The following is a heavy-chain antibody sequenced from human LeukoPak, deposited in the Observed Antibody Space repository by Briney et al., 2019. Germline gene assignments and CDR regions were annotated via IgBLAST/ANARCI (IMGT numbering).Heavy chain of an antibody. Sequence: SETLSLTCTVSGGSISSYFWSWIRQPPGKGLEWIGYIYYSGSTHYSPSLKSRVNMSVDTSKNQFSLKLSSVTAEDTAVYYCARDYRVAAARSLDCWGQGTLVTVSS. D-gene: IGHD6-13*01. CDR3: ARDYRVAAARSLDC. CDR1: GGSISSYF. V-gene: IGHV4-59*12. CDR2: IYYSGST. J-gene: IGHJ4*02.